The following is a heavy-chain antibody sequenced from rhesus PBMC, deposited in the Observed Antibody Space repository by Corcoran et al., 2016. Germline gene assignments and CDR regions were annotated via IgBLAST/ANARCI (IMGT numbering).Heavy chain of an antibody. CDR3: ARRLATVTLSYFDY. CDR1: GGSISSRNW. Sequence: QVQLQESGTGLVKPSETLSLTCAVSGGSISSRNWWSWSRQSPGTGLEWSGYIYGGSGSTSYNPAHKSRVTISTDTSKNQFSLKLSSVTAADTAVYYCARRLATVTLSYFDYWGQGVLVTVSS. V-gene: IGHV4S7*01. D-gene: IGHD5-36*02. J-gene: IGHJ4*01. CDR2: IYGGSGST.